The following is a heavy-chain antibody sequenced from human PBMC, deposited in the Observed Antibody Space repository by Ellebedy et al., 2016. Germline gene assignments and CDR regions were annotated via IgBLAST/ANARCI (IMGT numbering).Heavy chain of an antibody. CDR1: GLILSAYW. V-gene: IGHV3-7*03. D-gene: IGHD5-24*01. CDR2: IKQDGSEK. J-gene: IGHJ6*02. Sequence: GESLKISCAASGLILSAYWMNWVRQAPGKGLEWVAKIKQDGSEKYYVDSVKGRFTISRDNAKNSLYLQMNSLRVEDTAVYYCARGRGAVWGQGTTVTVS. CDR3: ARGRGAV.